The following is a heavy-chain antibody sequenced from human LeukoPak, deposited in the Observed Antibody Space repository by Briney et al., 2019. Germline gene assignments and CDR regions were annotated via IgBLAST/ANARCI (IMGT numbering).Heavy chain of an antibody. Sequence: SETLSLTCTVSGGSISSYYWSWIRQPPGKGLEWIGYIYYIGSTNYNPSLKSRVTISVDTSRNPFSLRLSSVTAADSAVYFCAREAREPAAGMDYWGQGTLVTVSS. D-gene: IGHD6-13*01. J-gene: IGHJ4*02. V-gene: IGHV4-59*01. CDR1: GGSISSYY. CDR3: AREAREPAAGMDY. CDR2: IYYIGST.